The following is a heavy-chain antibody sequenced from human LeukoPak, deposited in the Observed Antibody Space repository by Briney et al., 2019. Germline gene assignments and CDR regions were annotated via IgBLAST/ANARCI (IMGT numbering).Heavy chain of an antibody. CDR1: GYTFTSYD. CDR2: INPNSGGT. J-gene: IGHJ4*02. D-gene: IGHD5-18*01. V-gene: IGHV1-2*02. CDR3: ARDWVFVDTAMVTGNRIDD. Sequence: ASVKVSCKASGYTFTSYDINWVRQATGQGLEWMGWINPNSGGTNYAQKFQGRVTMTRDTSISTAYMELSRLRSDDTAVYYCARDWVFVDTAMVTGNRIDDWGQGTLVTVSS.